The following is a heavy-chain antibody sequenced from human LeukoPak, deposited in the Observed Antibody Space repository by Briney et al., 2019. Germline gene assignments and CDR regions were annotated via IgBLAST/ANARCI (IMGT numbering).Heavy chain of an antibody. D-gene: IGHD3-22*01. J-gene: IGHJ6*03. Sequence: SETLSLTCTVSGDSISSSSYYWGWIRQPPGKGLEWMGSIYYSGSTYYNPSLKSRVTISVDTSKNKFSLKLSSVTAADTAVYYCTRGPIAYYYMDVWGKGTTVTISS. CDR3: TRGPIAYYYMDV. CDR2: IYYSGST. V-gene: IGHV4-39*07. CDR1: GDSISSSSYY.